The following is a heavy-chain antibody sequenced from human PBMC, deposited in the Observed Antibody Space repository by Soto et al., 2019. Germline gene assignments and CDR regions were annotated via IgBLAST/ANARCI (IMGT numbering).Heavy chain of an antibody. D-gene: IGHD1-1*01. CDR1: GFNFGDYD. Sequence: EVQLVESGGGWVQPGGSLRLSCAASGFNFGDYDMNWVRQVPGKGLEWIAYITNSGSTIYYADSVKGRFTISRDNAKNSVYLQMNGLRAEDTAVYYCARMPITNNWYFAYWGHGTLVTVSS. V-gene: IGHV3-48*03. CDR3: ARMPITNNWYFAY. J-gene: IGHJ4*01. CDR2: ITNSGSTI.